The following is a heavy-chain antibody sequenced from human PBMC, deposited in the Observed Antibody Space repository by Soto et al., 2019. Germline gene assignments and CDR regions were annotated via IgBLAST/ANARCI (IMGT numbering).Heavy chain of an antibody. J-gene: IGHJ5*02. Sequence: SETLSLTCNVSGGSVSGYHWSWIRQPPGKGLEWIGDINNNGNIHYNPSLKSRATISVDTSKSQFSLKLSSVTAADTAVYYCAKDSGYNYGYFRWFDPWGQGTLVTVSS. CDR2: INNNGNI. CDR3: AKDSGYNYGYFRWFDP. CDR1: GGSVSGYH. D-gene: IGHD5-18*01. V-gene: IGHV4-59*02.